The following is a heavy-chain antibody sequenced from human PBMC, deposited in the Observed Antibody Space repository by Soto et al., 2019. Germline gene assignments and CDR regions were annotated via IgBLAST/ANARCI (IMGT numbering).Heavy chain of an antibody. CDR2: ISAYDGST. D-gene: IGHD3-22*01. CDR1: GYTFKSYG. CDR3: ARVLNGQPFYYSTLDL. J-gene: IGHJ6*02. Sequence: QEQLVQSGPEVKKPGASVRVSCKASGYTFKSYGVIWVRQAPGQGLEWMGWISAYDGSTKYAQRFQDTVTMTTDTPTSTAYLDFRSLRSNDTAVYYCARVLNGQPFYYSTLDLWGQGITVTVSS. V-gene: IGHV1-18*01.